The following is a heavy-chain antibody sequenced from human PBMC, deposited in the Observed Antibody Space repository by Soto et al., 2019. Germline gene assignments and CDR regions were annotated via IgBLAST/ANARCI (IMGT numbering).Heavy chain of an antibody. CDR3: VRRPHGMDV. D-gene: IGHD6-6*01. Sequence: QVHLVQSGAEVKKPGSSVKVSCKASGGTFSNYTINWVRQAPGQGLEWMGRIIPILNIANYAQNFQGRVTITADKSTSTAYMELSSLRSEDTAIYYCVRRPHGMDVWGQGTTVTVSS. CDR1: GGTFSNYT. J-gene: IGHJ6*02. CDR2: IIPILNIA. V-gene: IGHV1-69*02.